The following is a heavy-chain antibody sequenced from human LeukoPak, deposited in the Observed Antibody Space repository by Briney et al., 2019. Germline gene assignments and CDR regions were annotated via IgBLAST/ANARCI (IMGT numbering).Heavy chain of an antibody. Sequence: SETLSLTCTVSRGSISTYYWNWIRQPPGKGLEWIGYIYHSGSTNYNPSLQSRVTISVDTSKNQFSLNLNSVTAADTAVYYCARGGAARLHFQNWGQGTLVTVSS. D-gene: IGHD6-6*01. CDR2: IYHSGST. V-gene: IGHV4-59*01. J-gene: IGHJ1*01. CDR1: RGSISTYY. CDR3: ARGGAARLHFQN.